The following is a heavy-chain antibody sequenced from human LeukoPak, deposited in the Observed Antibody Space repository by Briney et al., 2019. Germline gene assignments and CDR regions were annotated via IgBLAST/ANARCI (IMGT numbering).Heavy chain of an antibody. V-gene: IGHV3-30-3*01. J-gene: IGHJ3*02. CDR3: ARAFFGGAFDI. D-gene: IGHD3-3*01. CDR1: GFTFSSYA. CDR2: ISYDGSNK. Sequence: GRSLRLSCAASGFTFSSYAMHWVRQAPGKGLEWVAVISYDGSNKYYADSVKGRFTISRDNAKNSLCLQMNSLRAEDTAVYYCARAFFGGAFDIWGQGTMVTVSS.